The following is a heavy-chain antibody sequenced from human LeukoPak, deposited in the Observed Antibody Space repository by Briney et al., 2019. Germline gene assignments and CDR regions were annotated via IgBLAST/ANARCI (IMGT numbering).Heavy chain of an antibody. CDR1: GYTLTELS. CDR2: FDPEDGET. J-gene: IGHJ4*02. D-gene: IGHD5-18*01. V-gene: IGHV1-24*01. CDR3: AIRPGEVDTAIA. Sequence: ASVKVSCKVSGYTLTELSMHWVRQAPGKGLEWMGGFDPEDGETIYAQKFQGRVTITADKSTSTAYMELSSLRSEDTAVYYCAIRPGEVDTAIAWGQGTLVTVSS.